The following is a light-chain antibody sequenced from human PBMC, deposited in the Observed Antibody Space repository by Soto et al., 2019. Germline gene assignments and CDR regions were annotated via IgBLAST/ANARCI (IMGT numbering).Light chain of an antibody. CDR2: AVS. CDR3: QQSYSSPRG. V-gene: IGKV1-39*01. CDR1: QTIKNY. Sequence: DIQMTQSPSSLSASIGDRVTITCRASQTIKNYLNWYQQKPGEAPRLLIYAVSNLRSGVPSRFSGSGSGTDFTLTISSLQHEDFATYYCQQSYSSPRGFGQGTKLDIK. J-gene: IGKJ2*03.